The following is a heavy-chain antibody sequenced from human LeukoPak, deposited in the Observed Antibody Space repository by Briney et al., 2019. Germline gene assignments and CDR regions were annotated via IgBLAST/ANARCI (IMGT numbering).Heavy chain of an antibody. V-gene: IGHV4-61*01. CDR3: ARDKGYCSSTSCYGLDY. D-gene: IGHD2-2*01. J-gene: IGHJ4*02. Sequence: PSETLSLTCTVSGGSVSSGSYYWSWIRQPPGKGQEWIGYIHYSGSTNYNPSLESRVTISVDTSKNQFSLKLNSVTAADTAVYYCARDKGYCSSTSCYGLDYWGQGTLVTVSS. CDR1: GGSVSSGSYY. CDR2: IHYSGST.